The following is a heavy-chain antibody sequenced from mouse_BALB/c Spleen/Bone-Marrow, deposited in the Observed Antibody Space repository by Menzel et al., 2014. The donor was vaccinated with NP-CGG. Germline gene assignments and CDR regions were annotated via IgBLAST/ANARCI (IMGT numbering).Heavy chain of an antibody. CDR2: ISGYYGDA. D-gene: IGHD3-2*02. CDR3: ARSVKVRKATEY. J-gene: IGHJ4*01. V-gene: IGHV1S137*01. CDR1: GYTFTYHA. Sequence: VQLQQSAAKLVRPGISVKTSCKGSGYTFTYHAIHWVKRSHAKSLEWIGVISGYYGDAIYNQKFKGKATMTVDKSSSTAYMELARLTSEDSAIYYCARSVKVRKATEYCGQGPSVAVP.